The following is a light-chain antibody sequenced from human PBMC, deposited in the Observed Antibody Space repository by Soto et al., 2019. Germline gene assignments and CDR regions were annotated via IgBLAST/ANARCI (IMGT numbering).Light chain of an antibody. V-gene: IGLV2-18*02. CDR3: SSYTSSSTYV. Sequence: QSALTQPPSVPGSPGQSVTISCTGASSDVGSYNRVSWYQQFPATAPKLLIYEVSNRPSGVPDRFSGSKSGNTASLTISGLQAEDEADYYCSSYTSSSTYVFGTGTKVTVL. CDR2: EVS. CDR1: SSDVGSYNR. J-gene: IGLJ1*01.